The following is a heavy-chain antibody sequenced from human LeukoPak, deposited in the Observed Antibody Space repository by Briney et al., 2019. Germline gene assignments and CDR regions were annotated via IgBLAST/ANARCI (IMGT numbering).Heavy chain of an antibody. V-gene: IGHV3-23*01. Sequence: GGSLRLSCAATGFTFSSYAMSWVRQAPGKGLEWVSAISGSGGSTYYADSVKGRFTISRDNSKNTLYLQMNSLRAEDTAVYYCAKSGSRYGDFYFDYWGQGTLVTVSS. CDR2: ISGSGGST. CDR1: GFTFSSYA. D-gene: IGHD4-17*01. J-gene: IGHJ4*02. CDR3: AKSGSRYGDFYFDY.